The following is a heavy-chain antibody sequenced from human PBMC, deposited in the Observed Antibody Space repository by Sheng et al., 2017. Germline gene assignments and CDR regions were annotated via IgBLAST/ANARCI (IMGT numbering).Heavy chain of an antibody. CDR3: ARGGVGNPLDY. CDR2: ISSNGGST. J-gene: IGHJ4*02. Sequence: EVQLVESGGGLVQPGGSLKLSCAASGFTFSSYAMHWVRQAPGKGLEYVSVISSNGGSTYYTNSVKGRFTISRDNSKNTLYLQMGSLRAEDMAVYYCARGGVGNPLDYWGQGTLVTVSS. V-gene: IGHV3-64*01. CDR1: GFTFSSYA. D-gene: IGHD1-26*01.